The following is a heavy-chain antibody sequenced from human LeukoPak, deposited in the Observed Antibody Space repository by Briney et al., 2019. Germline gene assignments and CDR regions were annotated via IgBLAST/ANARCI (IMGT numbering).Heavy chain of an antibody. D-gene: IGHD3-3*01. V-gene: IGHV1-8*01. Sequence: VASVKVSCKASGYTFTSYDINWVRQAPGQGLEWMGWMNPNSGNTGYAQKFQGRVTMTRNTSISTAYMELSSLRSEDTAVYYCARVLRFLREGAVDPWGQRTLVTVSS. CDR2: MNPNSGNT. CDR1: GYTFTSYD. CDR3: ARVLRFLREGAVDP. J-gene: IGHJ5*02.